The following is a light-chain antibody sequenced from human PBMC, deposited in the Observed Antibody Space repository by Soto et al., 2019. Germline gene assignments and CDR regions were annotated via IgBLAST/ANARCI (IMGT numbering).Light chain of an antibody. J-gene: IGLJ1*01. CDR1: SSDVGSYNR. CDR3: SSFTTSSTYV. V-gene: IGLV2-18*02. CDR2: DVS. Sequence: QSVLTQPPSVSGSPGQSVAISCSGTSSDVGSYNRVSWYQQPPGTAPKLMIYDVSNRPSGVPDRFSGSKSGNTASLTISGLQAEDEAVYYCSSFTTSSTYVFGTGTKLTVL.